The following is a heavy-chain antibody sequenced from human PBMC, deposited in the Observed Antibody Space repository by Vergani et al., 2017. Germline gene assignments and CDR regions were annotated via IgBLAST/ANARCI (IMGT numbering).Heavy chain of an antibody. Sequence: QVQLVESGGGLVKPGGSLRLSCAASGFTFSDYYMSWIRQAPGKGLEWVSYISSSSSYTNYADSVKGRFTISRDNAKNSLYLQMNSLRAEDTAVYYCARARGATITPPYYFDYWGQGTLVTVSS. V-gene: IGHV3-11*05. CDR2: ISSSSSYT. D-gene: IGHD5-12*01. CDR3: ARARGATITPPYYFDY. J-gene: IGHJ4*02. CDR1: GFTFSDYY.